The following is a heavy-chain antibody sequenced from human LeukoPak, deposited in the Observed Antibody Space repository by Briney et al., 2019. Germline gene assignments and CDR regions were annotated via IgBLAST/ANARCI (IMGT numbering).Heavy chain of an antibody. CDR3: ARGQDDRSGTFDY. Sequence: SETLSLTCTVSGGSISSYYWIWIRQHPGKGLEWIGYITYSGNTYYYPALNSRVTVSLDTSKTQFSLKLSSVTAADTAVYYCARGQDDRSGTFDYWGQGILVTVSS. CDR1: GGSISSYY. D-gene: IGHD3-22*01. J-gene: IGHJ4*02. V-gene: IGHV4-59*01. CDR2: ITYSGNT.